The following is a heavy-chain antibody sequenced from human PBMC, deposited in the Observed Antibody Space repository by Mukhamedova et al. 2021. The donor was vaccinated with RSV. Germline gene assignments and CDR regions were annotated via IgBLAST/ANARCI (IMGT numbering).Heavy chain of an antibody. CDR2: SGST. D-gene: IGHD3-16*01. J-gene: IGHJ4*02. V-gene: IGHV4-34*01. CDR3: AREGLPLSTFFDE. Sequence: SGSTNYNPSLKSRVAISVDTSKNQFSLKLSSVTAADTAVYYCAREGLPLSTFFDEWGQGTLVTVSS.